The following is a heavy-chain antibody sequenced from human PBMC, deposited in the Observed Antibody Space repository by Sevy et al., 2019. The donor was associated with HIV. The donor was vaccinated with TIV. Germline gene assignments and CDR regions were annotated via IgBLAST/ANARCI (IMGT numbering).Heavy chain of an antibody. V-gene: IGHV3-7*01. CDR1: GFTFSSYW. CDR3: ARAITYYDFWSGYYNWFDP. D-gene: IGHD3-3*01. CDR2: IKQDGSEK. Sequence: GGSLRLSCAASGFTFSSYWMSWVRQAPGKGLEWVANIKQDGSEKYYVDSVKGRFTISRDNAKNSLYLQMNSLRAEDRAGYYCARAITYYDFWSGYYNWFDPWGQGTLVTVSS. J-gene: IGHJ5*02.